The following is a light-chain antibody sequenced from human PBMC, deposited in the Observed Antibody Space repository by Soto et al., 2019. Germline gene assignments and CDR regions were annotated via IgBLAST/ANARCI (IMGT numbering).Light chain of an antibody. CDR2: DAS. CDR1: QSLGIC. J-gene: IGKJ5*01. Sequence: DIQMTQSPSTLATSLGDRVTITCRASQSLGICFAWHQQKPGKAPKLLIYDASTWKSGVPSRLSGSGSGTKFTLTIVSLQPDDFATYYCQQYYSYLTFGQGTRLEIK. V-gene: IGKV1-5*01. CDR3: QQYYSYLT.